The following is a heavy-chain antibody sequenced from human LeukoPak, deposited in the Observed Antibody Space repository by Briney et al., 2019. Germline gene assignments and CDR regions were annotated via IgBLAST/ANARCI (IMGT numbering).Heavy chain of an antibody. Sequence: GESLEISFKGSGYSFNSYWIGWVRPMPGKSLEWMGIIYPRDSDTRYSPSFQGQVTISADKSISTAYLQWSSLKASDTAMYYCARLVAAAAINWFDPWGQGTLVTVSS. CDR2: IYPRDSDT. J-gene: IGHJ5*02. CDR1: GYSFNSYW. V-gene: IGHV5-51*01. CDR3: ARLVAAAAINWFDP. D-gene: IGHD6-13*01.